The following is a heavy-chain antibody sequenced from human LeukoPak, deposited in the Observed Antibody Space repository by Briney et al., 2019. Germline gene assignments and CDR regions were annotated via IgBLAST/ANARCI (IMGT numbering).Heavy chain of an antibody. J-gene: IGHJ4*02. Sequence: SETLSLTCTVSGGSISSSSYYWGWIRQPPGKGLEWIGSIYYSGSTYYNPSLKSRVTISVDTSKNQFSLKLSSVTAADTAVYYCARGSIVVVVVALYYFDYWGQGTLVTVSS. CDR1: GGSISSSSYY. CDR2: IYYSGST. CDR3: ARGSIVVVVVALYYFDY. V-gene: IGHV4-39*01. D-gene: IGHD2-15*01.